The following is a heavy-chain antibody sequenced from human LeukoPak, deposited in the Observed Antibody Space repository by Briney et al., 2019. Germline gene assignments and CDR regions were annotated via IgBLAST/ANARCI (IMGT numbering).Heavy chain of an antibody. D-gene: IGHD3-22*01. CDR1: GYTFTSYG. V-gene: IGHV1-69*13. Sequence: SVKVSCKASGYTFTSYGISWVRQAPGQGLEWMGGIIPIFGTANYAQKFQGRVTITADESTSTAYMELSSLRSEDTAVYYCARLYYYDSSGGNYYYYMDVWGKGTTVTISS. CDR3: ARLYYYDSSGGNYYYYMDV. J-gene: IGHJ6*03. CDR2: IIPIFGTA.